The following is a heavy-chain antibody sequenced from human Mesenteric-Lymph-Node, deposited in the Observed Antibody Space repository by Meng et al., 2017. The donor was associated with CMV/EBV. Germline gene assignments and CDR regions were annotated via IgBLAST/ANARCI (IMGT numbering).Heavy chain of an antibody. CDR2: IRYDVSNK. V-gene: IGHV3-30*02. D-gene: IGHD1-7*01. J-gene: IGHJ4*02. CDR3: AKDRRITGTYYYFDY. Sequence: GESLKISCAASGFTFSSYGMHWVRQAPGKGLEWVAFIRYDVSNKYYADSVKGRFTISRDNSKNTLYLQMNSLRAEDTAVYYCAKDRRITGTYYYFDYWGQGTLVTVSS. CDR1: GFTFSSYG.